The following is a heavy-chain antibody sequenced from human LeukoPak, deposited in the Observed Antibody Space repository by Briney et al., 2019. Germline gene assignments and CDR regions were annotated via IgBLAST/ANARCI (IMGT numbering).Heavy chain of an antibody. CDR2: INPNSGGT. CDR1: GYTFTGYY. CDR3: ARVAEWELSVGWFDP. V-gene: IGHV1-2*02. D-gene: IGHD1-26*01. Sequence: GASVKVSCKASGYTFTGYYMHWVRQAPGQGLEWMGWINPNSGGTNYAQKFQGRVTMTRDTSISTAYMELSRLRSDDTAVYYCARVAEWELSVGWFDPWGQGTLVTVSS. J-gene: IGHJ5*02.